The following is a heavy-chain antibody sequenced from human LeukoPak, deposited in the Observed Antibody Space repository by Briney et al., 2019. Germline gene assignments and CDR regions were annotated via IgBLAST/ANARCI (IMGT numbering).Heavy chain of an antibody. D-gene: IGHD6-19*01. CDR3: ARDLIAVAGKIY. Sequence: ASVKVSCKASGGTFSSYAIRWVRQAPGQGLEWMGRIIPILGIANYAQKFQGRVTITADKSTSTAYMELSSLRSEDTAVYYCARDLIAVAGKIYWGQGTLVTVSS. V-gene: IGHV1-69*04. J-gene: IGHJ4*02. CDR1: GGTFSSYA. CDR2: IIPILGIA.